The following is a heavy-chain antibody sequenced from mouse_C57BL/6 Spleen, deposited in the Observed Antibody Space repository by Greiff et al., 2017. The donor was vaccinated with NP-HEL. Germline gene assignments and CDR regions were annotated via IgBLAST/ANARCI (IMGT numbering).Heavy chain of an antibody. CDR2: IHPNSGST. D-gene: IGHD3-2*02. Sequence: VQLQQPGAELVKPGASVKLSCKASGYTFTSYWMHWVKQRPGRGLEWIGRIHPNSGSTNYNEKFKSKATLTVDKSSSTAYMQLSSLTSEDSAVYYCASSGYDYYAMDYWGQGTSVTVSS. CDR1: GYTFTSYW. J-gene: IGHJ4*01. V-gene: IGHV1-62-3*01. CDR3: ASSGYDYYAMDY.